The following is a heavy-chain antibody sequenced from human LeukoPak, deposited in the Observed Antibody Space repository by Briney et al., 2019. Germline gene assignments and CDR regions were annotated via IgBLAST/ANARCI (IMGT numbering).Heavy chain of an antibody. V-gene: IGHV4-38-2*01. CDR2: IYHSGST. D-gene: IGHD2-2*01. Sequence: SETLSLTCAVSGYSLSSGYYWGWIRQPPGKGLEWIGSIYHSGSTYYNPSLKSRVTIPVDTSKNQFSLKLSSVTAADTAVYYCARRGYCSSTSCYLGWFDPWGQGTLVTVSS. CDR3: ARRGYCSSTSCYLGWFDP. CDR1: GYSLSSGYY. J-gene: IGHJ5*02.